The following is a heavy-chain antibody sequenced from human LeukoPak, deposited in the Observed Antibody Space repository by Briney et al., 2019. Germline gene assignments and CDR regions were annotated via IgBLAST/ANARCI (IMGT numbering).Heavy chain of an antibody. CDR2: IRYDGSNK. CDR1: GFTFSSFG. CDR3: AKGGDILSLLNAYFDY. J-gene: IGHJ4*02. V-gene: IGHV3-30*02. D-gene: IGHD3-9*01. Sequence: GGSLRLSRAASGFTFSSFGMHWVRQAPGKGLEWISFIRYDGSNKYYTDSVKGRFTISRDNSKNTLYLQMNSLRAEDTAVYYCAKGGDILSLLNAYFDYWGQGTLVTVSS.